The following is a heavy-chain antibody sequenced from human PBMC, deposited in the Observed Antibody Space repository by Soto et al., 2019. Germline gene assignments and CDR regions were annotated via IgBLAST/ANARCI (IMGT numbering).Heavy chain of an antibody. D-gene: IGHD6-6*01. CDR1: GDSVSSNSAA. V-gene: IGHV6-1*01. J-gene: IGHJ5*02. CDR2: TYYRSKWYN. CDR3: ASTTSYKPARHWFDP. Sequence: KQSQTLSLTCAISGDSVSSNSAAWNWIRQSPSRGLEWLGRTYYRSKWYNDYAVSVKSRITINPDTSKNQFSLQLNSVTPEDTAVYYCASTTSYKPARHWFDPWGQGTLVTVSS.